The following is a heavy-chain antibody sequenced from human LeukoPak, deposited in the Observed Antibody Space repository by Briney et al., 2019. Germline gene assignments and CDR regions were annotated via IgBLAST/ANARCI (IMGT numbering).Heavy chain of an antibody. Sequence: ASVKASCKASGYSFSAYAMHWVRQAPGQRLEWMGWVHGGNGNTKYSQKFQDRVTITRDTSASIAYMELSSLRSEDTAMYYCARSLYYFDSSGYYYPFNFWGQGTLVTVSS. J-gene: IGHJ4*02. CDR1: GYSFSAYA. CDR2: VHGGNGNT. CDR3: ARSLYYFDSSGYYYPFNF. D-gene: IGHD3-22*01. V-gene: IGHV1-3*01.